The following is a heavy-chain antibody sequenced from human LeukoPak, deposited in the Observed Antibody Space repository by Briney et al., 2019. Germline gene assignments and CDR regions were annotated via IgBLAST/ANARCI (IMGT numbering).Heavy chain of an antibody. CDR2: ISAYNGKK. V-gene: IGHV1-18*01. Sequence: AASVKVSCMACGWSFTHYLIYWVRQAPGQGLEWMGWISAYNGKKKYAQKFQGRVTMPTDTSTTTPDIDLSSLSYDERPRYYCPRTWGFGDPNWFDPWGQGTLVTVSS. CDR3: PRTWGFGDPNWFDP. J-gene: IGHJ5*02. CDR1: GWSFTHYL. D-gene: IGHD3-10*01.